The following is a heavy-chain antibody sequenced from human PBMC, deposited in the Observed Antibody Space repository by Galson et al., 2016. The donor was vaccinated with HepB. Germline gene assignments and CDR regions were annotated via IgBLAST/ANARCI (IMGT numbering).Heavy chain of an antibody. CDR2: ISYDESNK. J-gene: IGHJ4*02. CDR1: GFTFDIYT. V-gene: IGHV3-30-3*01. Sequence: SLRLSCAASGFTFDIYTMHWVRQAPGRGLEWVALISYDESNKYFADSVKGRFTISRDNSKNTLYLQMNSLRAEDTAVYYCARDRWVLDSSGWFLFDYWGQGTLVTVSA. D-gene: IGHD6-19*01. CDR3: ARDRWVLDSSGWFLFDY.